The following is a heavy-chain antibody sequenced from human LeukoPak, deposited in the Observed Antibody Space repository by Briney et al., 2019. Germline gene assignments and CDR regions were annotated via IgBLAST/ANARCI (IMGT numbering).Heavy chain of an antibody. CDR1: GYTFTDYY. J-gene: IGHJ4*02. D-gene: IGHD4-17*01. V-gene: IGHV1-2*02. CDR3: ARDIGYGDYAGQDY. Sequence: GASVKVSCKASGYTFTDYYVQWVRQAPGQGLEWMGWINPNSGGTNYAQKFQDRVTMTRDTSISTAYMELSRLRSDDTAVYYCARDIGYGDYAGQDYWGQGTLVTVSS. CDR2: INPNSGGT.